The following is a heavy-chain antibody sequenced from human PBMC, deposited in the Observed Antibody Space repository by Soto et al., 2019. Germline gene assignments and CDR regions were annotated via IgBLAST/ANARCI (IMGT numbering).Heavy chain of an antibody. D-gene: IGHD6-19*01. CDR3: AREEYSSGTGYLQY. V-gene: IGHV3-33*01. CDR2: IWYDGSNE. Sequence: QVQLVESGGGVVQPGRSLRLSCAASGFTFSVYGMHGVGQAPGKGLEWVAVIWYDGSNEYHADSVKGRFTISRDNSKNTLYLQMNSLRAEDSAVYYCAREEYSSGTGYLQYWGLGTLVTVSS. J-gene: IGHJ1*01. CDR1: GFTFSVYG.